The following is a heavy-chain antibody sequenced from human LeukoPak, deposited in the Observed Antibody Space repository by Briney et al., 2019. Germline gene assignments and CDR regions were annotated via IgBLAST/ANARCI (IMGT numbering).Heavy chain of an antibody. V-gene: IGHV3-7*04. Sequence: PGGSLRLSCAASGFTLSNYWMSWVRQAPGKGLEWVANIKQDGSEKYYVDSVKGRFTISRDNAKNSLYLQMNSLRAEDTAVYYCTRDIGASGIWGQGTMVTVSS. J-gene: IGHJ3*02. CDR1: GFTLSNYW. CDR2: IKQDGSEK. D-gene: IGHD1-26*01. CDR3: TRDIGASGI.